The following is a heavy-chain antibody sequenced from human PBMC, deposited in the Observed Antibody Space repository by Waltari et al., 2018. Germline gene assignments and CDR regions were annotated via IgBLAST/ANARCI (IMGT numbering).Heavy chain of an antibody. CDR2: ISYDGSNK. V-gene: IGHV3-30-3*01. Sequence: QVQLVESGGGVVQPGRSLRLSCAASGFTFSSYAMHWVRQAPGKELEWVAVISYDGSNKYYADSVKGRFTISRDNSKNTLYLQMNSLRAEDTAGYYCASGPRGYSRFWGQGTLVTVSS. CDR3: ASGPRGYSRF. J-gene: IGHJ4*02. CDR1: GFTFSSYA. D-gene: IGHD6-13*01.